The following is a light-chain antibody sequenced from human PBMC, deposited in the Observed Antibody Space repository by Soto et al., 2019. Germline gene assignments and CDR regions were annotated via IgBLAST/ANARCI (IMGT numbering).Light chain of an antibody. CDR3: QQYGSSSLVT. Sequence: EIVLTQSPGTLSLSPGERATLSCRASQSVSSSYLSWYQQKPGQAPRLLIYGASSRATGIPDRFSGSGSGKEFTLTISRLEPEDFAVYYCQQYGSSSLVTFGHGTKVDIK. V-gene: IGKV3-20*01. CDR2: GAS. J-gene: IGKJ3*01. CDR1: QSVSSSY.